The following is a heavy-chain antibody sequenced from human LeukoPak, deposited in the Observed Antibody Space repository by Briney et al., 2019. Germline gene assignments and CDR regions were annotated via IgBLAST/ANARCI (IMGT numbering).Heavy chain of an antibody. CDR1: GYTFTSYY. V-gene: IGHV1-46*01. CDR3: ARGSVEMATTRDFDY. D-gene: IGHD5-24*01. Sequence: ASVKVPCKASGYTFTSYYMHWVRQAPGQGLEWMGIINPSGGSTSYAQKFQGRVTMTRDMSTSTVYMELSSLRSEDTAVYYCARGSVEMATTRDFDYWGQGTLVTVSS. CDR2: INPSGGST. J-gene: IGHJ4*02.